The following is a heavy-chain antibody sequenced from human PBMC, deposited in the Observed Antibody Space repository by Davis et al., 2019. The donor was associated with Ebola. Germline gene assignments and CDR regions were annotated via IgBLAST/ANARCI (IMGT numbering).Heavy chain of an antibody. CDR2: INSDGSST. V-gene: IGHV3-74*01. D-gene: IGHD3-10*01. Sequence: GESLKISCAASGFTFSSYWMHWVRQAPGKGLVWVSRINSDGSSTSYADSVKGRFTISRDNAKNTLYLQMNSLRAEDTAVYYCARVHFPVRGVIADYGMDVWGQGTTVTVSS. CDR3: ARVHFPVRGVIADYGMDV. CDR1: GFTFSSYW. J-gene: IGHJ6*02.